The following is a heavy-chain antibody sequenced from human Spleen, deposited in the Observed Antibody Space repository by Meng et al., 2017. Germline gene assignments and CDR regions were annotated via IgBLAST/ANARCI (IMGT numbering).Heavy chain of an antibody. CDR2: INHSGST. CDR1: GGCFSGYY. V-gene: IGHV4-34*01. D-gene: IGHD3-9*01. CDR3: ASWSRYFDWLLPDY. Sequence: HVQPQQWGAGLLKPSETPALTCAVYGGCFSGYYWSWIRQPPGKGLEWIGEINHSGSTNYNPSLKSRVTISVDTSKNQFSLKLSSVTAADTAVYYCASWSRYFDWLLPDYWGQGTLVTVSS. J-gene: IGHJ4*02.